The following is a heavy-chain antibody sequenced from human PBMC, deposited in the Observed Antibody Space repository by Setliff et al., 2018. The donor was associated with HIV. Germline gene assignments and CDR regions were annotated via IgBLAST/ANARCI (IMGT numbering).Heavy chain of an antibody. V-gene: IGHV3-7*03. Sequence: GGSLRLSCAASGFTFSSYWMSWVRQAPGKGLEYVAIIKEDGSEKYYVDSGKGRFTTSRDNSKNSLYLQMNSLRAEDTALYYCAREGYGSGSYYLYYYYMDVWGKGTTVTVSS. CDR2: IKEDGSEK. J-gene: IGHJ6*03. CDR1: GFTFSSYW. CDR3: AREGYGSGSYYLYYYYMDV. D-gene: IGHD3-10*01.